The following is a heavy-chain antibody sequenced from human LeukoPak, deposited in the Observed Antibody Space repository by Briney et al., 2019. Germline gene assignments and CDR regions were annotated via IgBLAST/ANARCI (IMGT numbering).Heavy chain of an antibody. D-gene: IGHD3-22*01. CDR2: INPNNGGT. J-gene: IGHJ4*02. Sequence: ASVTVSCKASGYTFTDYYIHWVRQAPGQGLEWMGWINPNNGGTNYAQKFQGRVTMTRDTSISTAYMELSRLRSDDTAVYYCAREVDYYDTSDYFPLGYWGQGTLVTVSS. CDR3: AREVDYYDTSDYFPLGY. CDR1: GYTFTDYY. V-gene: IGHV1-2*02.